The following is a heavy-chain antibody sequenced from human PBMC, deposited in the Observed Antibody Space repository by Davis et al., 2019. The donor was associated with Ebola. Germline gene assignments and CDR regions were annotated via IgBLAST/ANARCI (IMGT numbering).Heavy chain of an antibody. CDR2: INPTGGST. CDR3: ARAPSLTQMLQPPDWFDP. Sequence: ASVKVSCMASGYTFTRYYLHWVRQAPGQGLEWMGIINPTGGSTNYAQKFQGRVTMTRDTSTSTVYMDLSSLRSDDTAVYYCARAPSLTQMLQPPDWFDPWGQGTLVTVSS. J-gene: IGHJ5*02. V-gene: IGHV1-46*01. D-gene: IGHD1-14*01. CDR1: GYTFTRYY.